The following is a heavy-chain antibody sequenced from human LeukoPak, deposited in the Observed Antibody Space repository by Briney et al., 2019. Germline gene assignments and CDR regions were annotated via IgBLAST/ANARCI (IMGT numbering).Heavy chain of an antibody. CDR1: GGSFSGYY. Sequence: PSETLSLTCAVYGGSFSGYYWSWIRQPPGKGLEWIGESNDSESTNYNPSLKSRATISVDKSKNQFSLKLSSVTAADTAIYYCTRETAAAGSFIAINDYWSQGTLVTVSS. V-gene: IGHV4-34*01. D-gene: IGHD6-13*01. J-gene: IGHJ4*02. CDR3: TRETAAAGSFIAINDY. CDR2: SNDSEST.